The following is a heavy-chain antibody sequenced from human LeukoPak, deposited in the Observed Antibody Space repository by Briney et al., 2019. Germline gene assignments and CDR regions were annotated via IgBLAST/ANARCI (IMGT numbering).Heavy chain of an antibody. CDR2: MYYSGST. D-gene: IGHD3-10*01. CDR1: GGSISSSSYY. CDR3: ARRGYYGSGSYYSGGMDV. Sequence: SETLSLTCTVSGGSISSSSYYWGWIRQPPGKGLEWIGSMYYSGSTYYNPSLKSRVTISVDTSKNQFSLKLSSVTAADTAVYYCARRGYYGSGSYYSGGMDVWGQGTTVTVSS. J-gene: IGHJ6*02. V-gene: IGHV4-39*01.